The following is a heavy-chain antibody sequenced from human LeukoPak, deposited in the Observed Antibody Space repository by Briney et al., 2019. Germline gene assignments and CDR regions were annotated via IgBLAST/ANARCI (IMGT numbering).Heavy chain of an antibody. D-gene: IGHD1-7*01. CDR1: GFTFSSYN. Sequence: RSGGSLRLSCAASGFTFSSYNMNWVRQAPGKDLEWVSSISSSSNYMYYADSVKGRFTISSDNAKNPLYLQMNSLRAEDTAVYYCARDPELRGFDYWGQGTLVTVSS. V-gene: IGHV3-21*01. CDR3: ARDPELRGFDY. CDR2: ISSSSNYM. J-gene: IGHJ4*02.